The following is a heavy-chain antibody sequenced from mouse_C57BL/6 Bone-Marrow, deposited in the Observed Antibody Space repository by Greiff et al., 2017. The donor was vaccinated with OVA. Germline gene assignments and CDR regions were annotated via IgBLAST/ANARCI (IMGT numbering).Heavy chain of an antibody. Sequence: VKLMESGAELARPGASVKLSCKASGYTFTSYGISWVKQRPGQGLEWIGEIYPRSGNTYYNEKFKGTATLTADKSSSTAYMVLRSLTAEDSAVYFCARRLRRGFAYWGQGTLVTVSA. CDR2: IYPRSGNT. D-gene: IGHD2-4*01. J-gene: IGHJ3*01. CDR3: ARRLRRGFAY. CDR1: GYTFTSYG. V-gene: IGHV1-81*01.